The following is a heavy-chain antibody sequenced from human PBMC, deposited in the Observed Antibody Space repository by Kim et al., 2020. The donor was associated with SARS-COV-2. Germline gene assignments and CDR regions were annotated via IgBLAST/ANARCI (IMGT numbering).Heavy chain of an antibody. CDR2: IRNKAYGGTT. J-gene: IGHJ4*02. CDR3: TSGGGSGRYYFDY. CDR1: GFAFGDYA. Sequence: GGSLRLSCIASGFAFGDYAMSWFRQAPGQGLEWVGFIRNKAYGGTTEYAASVKGTFTISRDDSKSIAYLQMDSLKTEDTAVYYCTSGGGSGRYYFDYWGQGTLVTVSS. V-gene: IGHV3-49*03. D-gene: IGHD3-10*01.